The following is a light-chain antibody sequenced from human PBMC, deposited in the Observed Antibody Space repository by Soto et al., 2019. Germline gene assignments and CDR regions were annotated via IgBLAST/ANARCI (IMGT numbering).Light chain of an antibody. CDR3: ISHAGTSNV. J-gene: IGLJ1*01. CDR2: EVN. V-gene: IGLV2-8*01. CDR1: SSDVGATDY. Sequence: QSALTQPPSASGSLGQSVAISCTGTSSDVGATDYVSWYQHHSGKAPKLLLYEVNKRPSGVPDRFSGSKSGNTASLTVYVLQADDEADYYCISHAGTSNVLGTGTKVTVL.